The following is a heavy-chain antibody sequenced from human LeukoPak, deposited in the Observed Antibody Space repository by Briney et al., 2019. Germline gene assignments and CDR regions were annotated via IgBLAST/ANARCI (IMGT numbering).Heavy chain of an antibody. J-gene: IGHJ4*02. D-gene: IGHD3-3*01. Sequence: ASVKVSCKVSGYTLTELSMHWVRQAPGKGLEWMGGFDPEDGETIYAQKFQGRVTMTTDTSTSTAYMELRSLRSDDTAVYYCARDNRVGFWSGTPINYWGQGTLVTVSS. V-gene: IGHV1-24*01. CDR3: ARDNRVGFWSGTPINY. CDR1: GYTLTELS. CDR2: FDPEDGET.